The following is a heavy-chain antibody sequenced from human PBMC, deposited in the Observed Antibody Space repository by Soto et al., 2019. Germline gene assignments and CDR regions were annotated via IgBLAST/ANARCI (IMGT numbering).Heavy chain of an antibody. CDR2: ISSSSSTM. CDR3: ARHPERIAEIGWFDP. Sequence: PGGSLRLSCAASGFTFSSYSMNWVRQAPGKGLEWVSYISSSSSTMYYADSVKGRFTISRDNAENSLYLQMNSLRAEDTAVYYCARHPERIAEIGWFDPWGQGTLVTVSS. D-gene: IGHD6-13*01. CDR1: GFTFSSYS. V-gene: IGHV3-48*01. J-gene: IGHJ5*02.